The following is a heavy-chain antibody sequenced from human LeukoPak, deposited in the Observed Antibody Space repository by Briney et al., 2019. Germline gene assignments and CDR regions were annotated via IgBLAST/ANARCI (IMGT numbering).Heavy chain of an antibody. D-gene: IGHD2-2*02. CDR2: ISYDGSNK. V-gene: IGHV3-30-3*01. CDR1: GFTFSSYA. CDR3: ARRLYCSGTSCYTGPDALDV. J-gene: IGHJ3*01. Sequence: PGGSLRLSCAASGFTFSSYAMHWVRQAPGKGLEWVAVISYDGSNKYYADSVKGRFTISRDNSENTLYLQMNSLRAEDTAVYYCARRLYCSGTSCYTGPDALDVWGQGTVVTVSS.